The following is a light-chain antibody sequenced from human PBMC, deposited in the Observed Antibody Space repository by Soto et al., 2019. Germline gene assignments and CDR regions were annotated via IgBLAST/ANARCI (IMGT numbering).Light chain of an antibody. CDR1: QSVTNNY. CDR3: QRYGTSPPLT. J-gene: IGKJ4*01. V-gene: IGKV3-20*01. CDR2: GTS. Sequence: DIVLTQSPGTLSLSPGDRATLSCGASQSVTNNYLAWYQQKPGQTPRLLLYGTSTRAIGVPDRFSGSGSGTDFTLTISRLEPEDFAVYYCQRYGTSPPLTFGGGTKV.